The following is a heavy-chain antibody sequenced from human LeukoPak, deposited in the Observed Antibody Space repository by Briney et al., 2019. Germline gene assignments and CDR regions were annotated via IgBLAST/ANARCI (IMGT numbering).Heavy chain of an antibody. CDR3: ATQSGEDYDILTGSPDDAFDI. J-gene: IGHJ3*02. CDR2: TYYSGST. D-gene: IGHD3-9*01. Sequence: SETLSLTCTVSGGSISSYYWSWIRQPPGKGLEWIGYTYYSGSTNYNPSLKSRVTISVDTSKNQFSLKLSSVTAADTAAYYCATQSGEDYDILTGSPDDAFDIWGQGTMVTVSS. CDR1: GGSISSYY. V-gene: IGHV4-59*01.